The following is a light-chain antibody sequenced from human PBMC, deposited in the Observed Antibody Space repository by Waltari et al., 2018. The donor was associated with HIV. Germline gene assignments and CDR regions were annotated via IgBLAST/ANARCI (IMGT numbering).Light chain of an antibody. CDR1: SYNLGSNT. J-gene: IGLJ1*01. CDR2: SLD. V-gene: IGLV1-44*01. Sequence: QSVLTQTPSASGTPGQSVLVSCSGSSYNLGSNTVNWYQQLPGAAPRLLIHSLDQRPSGVPDRFSGSKSGASASLAISGLQSEDEADYYCAAWDDSLNAYVFGGGTKVTVL. CDR3: AAWDDSLNAYV.